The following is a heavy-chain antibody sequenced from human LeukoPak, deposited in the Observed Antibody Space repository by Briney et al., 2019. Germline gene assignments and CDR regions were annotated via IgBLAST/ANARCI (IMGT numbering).Heavy chain of an antibody. J-gene: IGHJ5*01. Sequence: GASVKVSCKASGYTFTDYYMRWVRQAPGQGLEWMGWINPNSGGTNYAQKFQGSVTMTRDTSISTVYMELSRLRSDDTAVYYCARASGSYWWFDSWGQGTLVTVSS. CDR3: ARASGSYWWFDS. CDR1: GYTFTDYY. CDR2: INPNSGGT. D-gene: IGHD1-26*01. V-gene: IGHV1-2*02.